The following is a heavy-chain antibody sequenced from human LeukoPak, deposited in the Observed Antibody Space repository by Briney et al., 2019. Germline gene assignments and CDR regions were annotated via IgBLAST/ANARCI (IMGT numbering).Heavy chain of an antibody. J-gene: IGHJ6*02. Sequence: SETLSLTCTVSGGSISSYYWSWIRQPAGKGLEWIGRIYTSGSTNYNPSLKSRVTMSVDTSKNQFSLKLSSVTAADTAVYYCARGREQWPNYYYGMDVWGQGTTVTVSS. D-gene: IGHD6-19*01. CDR1: GGSISSYY. CDR3: ARGREQWPNYYYGMDV. V-gene: IGHV4-4*07. CDR2: IYTSGST.